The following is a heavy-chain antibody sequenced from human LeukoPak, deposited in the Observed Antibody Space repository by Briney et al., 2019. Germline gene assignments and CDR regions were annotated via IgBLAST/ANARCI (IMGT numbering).Heavy chain of an antibody. Sequence: GGCLRLSCAASGFTFSNYGMSWVRQAPGKGLQWVSTISNDGGHTYYPDSVKGRFAISRDKADNTLYLQMNNLRAEDTAVYYCARDRYGSDSHWGRGTLVTVSS. V-gene: IGHV3-23*01. D-gene: IGHD6-25*01. CDR3: ARDRYGSDSH. CDR1: GFTFSNYG. J-gene: IGHJ4*02. CDR2: ISNDGGHT.